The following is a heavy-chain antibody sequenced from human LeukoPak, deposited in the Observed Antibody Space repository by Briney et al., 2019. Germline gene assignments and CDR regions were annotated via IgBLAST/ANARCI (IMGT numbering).Heavy chain of an antibody. V-gene: IGHV4-39*01. Sequence: SGTLSLTCAVSGGSISSSSYYWGWIRQPPGKGLEWIGSIYYSGSTYYNPSLKSRVTISVDTSKNQFSLKLSSVTAADTAVYYCARHALGGGYYFDYWGQGTLVTVSS. CDR3: ARHALGGGYYFDY. J-gene: IGHJ4*02. D-gene: IGHD4-23*01. CDR1: GGSISSSSYY. CDR2: IYYSGST.